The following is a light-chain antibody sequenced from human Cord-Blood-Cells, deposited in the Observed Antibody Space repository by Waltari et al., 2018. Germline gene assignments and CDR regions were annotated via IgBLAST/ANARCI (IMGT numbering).Light chain of an antibody. J-gene: IGLJ1*01. CDR2: EVS. V-gene: IGLV2-23*02. Sequence: SALTQHAPVSGSPGQSITISCTGPSSDVGSYNPAHWYHHHPGKAPKLMIYEVSKRPSGVSNRFSGSKSGNTASLTISGLQAEDEADYYCCSYAGSSTYVFGTGTKVTVL. CDR1: SSDVGSYNP. CDR3: CSYAGSSTYV.